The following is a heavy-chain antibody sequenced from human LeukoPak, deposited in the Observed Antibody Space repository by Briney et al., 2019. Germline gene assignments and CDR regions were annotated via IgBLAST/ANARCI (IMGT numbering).Heavy chain of an antibody. D-gene: IGHD5-12*01. J-gene: IGHJ4*02. CDR1: GFTFSDYY. V-gene: IGHV3-11*01. CDR2: ISSSGSTI. CDR3: ARDIVATTLFDY. Sequence: PGGSLRLSCAASGFTFSDYYMSWIRQAPGKGLEWVSCISSSGSTIYYADSVKGRFTISRDNAKNSLYLQMNSLRAEDTAVYYCARDIVATTLFDYWGQGTLVTVSS.